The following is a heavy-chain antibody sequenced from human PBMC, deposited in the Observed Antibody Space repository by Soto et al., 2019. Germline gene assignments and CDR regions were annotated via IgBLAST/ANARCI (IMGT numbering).Heavy chain of an antibody. Sequence: HPGGSLRLSCAASGFTFSIYAMRWVRHAPGKGLEWVSAISGSGGSTYYADSVKGRFTISRDNSKNTLYLQMNSLRAEDTAVYCCAKADRGCCSGGSCYFSPWGQGTLVTVSS. CDR2: ISGSGGST. CDR1: GFTFSIYA. CDR3: AKADRGCCSGGSCYFSP. V-gene: IGHV3-23*01. J-gene: IGHJ5*02. D-gene: IGHD2-15*01.